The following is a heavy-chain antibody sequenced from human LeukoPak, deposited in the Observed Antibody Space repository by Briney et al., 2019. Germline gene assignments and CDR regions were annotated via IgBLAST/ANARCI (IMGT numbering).Heavy chain of an antibody. J-gene: IGHJ4*02. CDR3: AREMATVWFDY. CDR1: GGSFSGYY. D-gene: IGHD5-24*01. Sequence: PSETLSLTCAVYGGSFSGYYWSWIRQPPGKGLEWIGEISHSGSTNYNPSLKSRVTISVDTSKNQFSLKLSSVTAADTAVYYCAREMATVWFDYWGQGTLVTVSS. CDR2: ISHSGST. V-gene: IGHV4-34*01.